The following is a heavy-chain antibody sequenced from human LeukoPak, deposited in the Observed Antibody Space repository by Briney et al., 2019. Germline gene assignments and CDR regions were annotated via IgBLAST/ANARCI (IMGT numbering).Heavy chain of an antibody. D-gene: IGHD2-21*01. CDR2: IVVGSGNT. J-gene: IGHJ4*02. CDR1: GFTFITSA. V-gene: IGHV1-58*01. CDR3: AKDRVVVVSNDFDY. Sequence: SVKVSCKASGFTFITSAVQWVRQARGQRLEWIGWIVVGSGNTNYAQKFQGRVAITRDMSTSTAYMELSRLRAEDTAVYYCAKDRVVVVSNDFDYWGQGTLVTLSS.